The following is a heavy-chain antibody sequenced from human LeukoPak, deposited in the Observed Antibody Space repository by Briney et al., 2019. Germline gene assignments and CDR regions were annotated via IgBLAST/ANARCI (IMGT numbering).Heavy chain of an antibody. CDR2: IKEDGSER. CDR3: ATVFRTYFHH. J-gene: IGHJ1*01. Sequence: GGSLRLSCAASEFTFSGYWMSWVRQTPGKGLEWVANIKEDGSERYYVDSVKGRFTISRDNAKNSLYLQMNSLRAEDTAVYYCATVFRTYFHHWGQGTLVTVSS. CDR1: EFTFSGYW. V-gene: IGHV3-7*01.